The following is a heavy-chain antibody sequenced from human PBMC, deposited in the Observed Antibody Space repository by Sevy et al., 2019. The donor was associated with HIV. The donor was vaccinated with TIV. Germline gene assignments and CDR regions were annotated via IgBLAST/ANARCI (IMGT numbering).Heavy chain of an antibody. Sequence: GGSLRLSCAASGFSFSSYAMSWVRQTPGKGLEWVSAISGSGGSTYYADSVKGRFTISRDNSKNTLYLQMNSLIAEDTAVYYCVKGGFTMVRGVFDYWGQGTLVTVSS. J-gene: IGHJ4*02. CDR1: GFSFSSYA. CDR3: VKGGFTMVRGVFDY. D-gene: IGHD3-10*01. CDR2: ISGSGGST. V-gene: IGHV3-23*01.